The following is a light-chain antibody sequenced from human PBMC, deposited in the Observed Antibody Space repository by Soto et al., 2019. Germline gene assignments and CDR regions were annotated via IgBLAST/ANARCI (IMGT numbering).Light chain of an antibody. J-gene: IGLJ3*02. Sequence: SALAQPASVSGSAGQPITISCSGTMRDVGAYNLVSWYQQHPGTAPKLIIYEVRNRPSGISSRFSGSRSGNTASLTISGLQPEDEGDYYFSAYTARITLVFGGGTKVTVL. V-gene: IGLV2-14*01. CDR2: EVR. CDR3: SAYTARITLV. CDR1: MRDVGAYNL.